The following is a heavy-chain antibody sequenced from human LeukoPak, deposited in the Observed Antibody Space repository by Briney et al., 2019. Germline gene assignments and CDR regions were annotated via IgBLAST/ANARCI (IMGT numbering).Heavy chain of an antibody. CDR3: ARRGSSLSFDF. J-gene: IGHJ4*02. Sequence: SGPTLVKPTQTLTLTCTFSGFSLSTSGVGVGWIRQPPGKALEWLALIYWNDDKRYSPSLESRLTITKDTSKNQVVLTMTNMDPVDTATYYCARRGSSLSFDFWGQGTLVTVSS. D-gene: IGHD6-6*01. V-gene: IGHV2-5*01. CDR1: GFSLSTSGVG. CDR2: IYWNDDK.